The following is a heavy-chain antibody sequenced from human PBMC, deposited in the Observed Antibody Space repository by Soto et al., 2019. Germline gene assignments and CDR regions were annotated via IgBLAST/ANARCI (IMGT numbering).Heavy chain of an antibody. Sequence: QVRLVQSGPEVKKPGASVKVSCKASVYTFTIYVMHWMRQAPGQRLEWMGWMNGGNGNTKFSQKSQDRVTISMDTSASTAYMELSSLTSEDTAVYYCARETGSWHEAWFDPWGQGNLGTVSS. J-gene: IGHJ5*02. D-gene: IGHD2-15*01. CDR3: ARETGSWHEAWFDP. V-gene: IGHV1-3*01. CDR1: VYTFTIYV. CDR2: MNGGNGNT.